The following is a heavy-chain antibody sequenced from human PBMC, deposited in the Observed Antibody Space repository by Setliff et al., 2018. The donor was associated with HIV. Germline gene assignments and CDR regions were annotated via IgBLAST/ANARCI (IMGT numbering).Heavy chain of an antibody. J-gene: IGHJ4*02. Sequence: GGSLRLSCAASGFTFSSYWMSWVRQAPGKGLEWVAIISYDGNNKYYADSVKGRFTISRDNSKNTLYLQMNSLRAEDTAVHYCAKDRDCSGGSCYSEDFDYWGQGTLVTVSS. CDR3: AKDRDCSGGSCYSEDFDY. CDR1: GFTFSSYW. D-gene: IGHD2-15*01. CDR2: ISYDGNNK. V-gene: IGHV3-30*01.